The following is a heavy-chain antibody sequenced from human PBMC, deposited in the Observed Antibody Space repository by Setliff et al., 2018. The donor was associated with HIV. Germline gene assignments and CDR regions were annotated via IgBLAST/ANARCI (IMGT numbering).Heavy chain of an antibody. CDR3: AKVLDIATTGRRLGVLDI. D-gene: IGHD6-13*01. V-gene: IGHV3-23*01. CDR1: GFTFSTYA. Sequence: PGGSLRLSCAASGFTFSTYAMTWVRQAPGKGLEWVSSISNKRYSDNVKGRFTISRDNSKNTLYLQMNSLRVEDTALYYCAKVLDIATTGRRLGVLDIWGQGTMVTVSS. CDR2: ISNKR. J-gene: IGHJ3*02.